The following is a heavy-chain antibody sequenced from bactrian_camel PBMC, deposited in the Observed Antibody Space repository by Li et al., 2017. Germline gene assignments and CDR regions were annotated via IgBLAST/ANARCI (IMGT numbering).Heavy chain of an antibody. V-gene: IGHV3S42*01. Sequence: DVQLVESGGGSVQAGGSLRLSCAASGYRISSAYMGWFREAPGKSREGVAAIGSGGSTSYLDSVKGRFTISKDNARNTLYLQMNSLKPEDTAMYYCAADTASWYCRISAAFAFYGQGTQVTVS. D-gene: IGHD6*01. CDR2: IGSGGST. J-gene: IGHJ4*01. CDR1: GYRISSAY.